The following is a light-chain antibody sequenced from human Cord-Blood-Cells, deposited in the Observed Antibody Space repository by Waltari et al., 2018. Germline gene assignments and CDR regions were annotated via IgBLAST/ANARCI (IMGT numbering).Light chain of an antibody. CDR1: SSDVGGYNF. CDR2: DVS. V-gene: IGLV2-14*01. Sequence: QSALTQPASVSGSPGQSITISCTGTSSDVGGYNFVSWYQQHPGKAPKLMMYDVSNRPSGVSNRFSGSKSGNTASLTISGLQAGDEADYYCSSYTSSSTLVFGGGTKLTVL. CDR3: SSYTSSSTLV. J-gene: IGLJ2*01.